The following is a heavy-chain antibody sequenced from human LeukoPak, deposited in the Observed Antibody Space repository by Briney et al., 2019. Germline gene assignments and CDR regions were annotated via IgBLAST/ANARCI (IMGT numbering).Heavy chain of an antibody. CDR1: GFTFSSYA. CDR2: ISGSGGST. CDR3: AKDTWNYDFWSGYTLVHYYYYMDV. D-gene: IGHD3-3*01. J-gene: IGHJ6*03. V-gene: IGHV3-23*01. Sequence: GGSLRLSCAASGFTFSSYAMSWARQAPGKGLEWVSAISGSGGSTYYADSVKGRFTISRDNSKNTLYLQMNSLRAEDTAVYYCAKDTWNYDFWSGYTLVHYYYYMDVWGKGTTVTVSS.